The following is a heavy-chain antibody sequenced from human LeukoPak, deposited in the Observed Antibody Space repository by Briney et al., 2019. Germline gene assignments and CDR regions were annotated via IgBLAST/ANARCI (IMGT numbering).Heavy chain of an antibody. CDR3: ARGSYYGFSGDS. J-gene: IGHJ4*02. CDR2: IYYSGSA. D-gene: IGHD3-10*01. Sequence: TLSLTCSVSGGAIGSDGYYWNWIRQHPGKGLEWIGYIYYSGSASYNPSLKSRVTISVDTSKNQFSLRLSSVTAADTAVYYCARGSYYGFSGDSWGQGSLVTVSS. V-gene: IGHV4-31*03. CDR1: GGAIGSDGYY.